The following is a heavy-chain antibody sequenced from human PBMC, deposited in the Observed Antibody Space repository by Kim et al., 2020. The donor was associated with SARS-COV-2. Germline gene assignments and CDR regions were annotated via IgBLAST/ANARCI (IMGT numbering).Heavy chain of an antibody. CDR3: ARGLYGDYEDY. J-gene: IGHJ4*02. CDR1: GGSFSGYY. D-gene: IGHD4-17*01. CDR2: INHSGST. V-gene: IGHV4-34*01. Sequence: SETLSLTCAVYGGSFSGYYWSWIRQPPGKGLEWIGEINHSGSTNYNPSLKSRVTISVDTSKNQFSLKLSSVTAADTAVYYCARGLYGDYEDYWGQGTLVTVSS.